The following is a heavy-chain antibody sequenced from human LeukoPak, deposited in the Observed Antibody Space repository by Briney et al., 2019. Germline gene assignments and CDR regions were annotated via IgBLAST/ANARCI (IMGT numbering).Heavy chain of an antibody. CDR1: GFTFSSYG. V-gene: IGHV3-33*06. Sequence: GGSLRLSCAASGFTFSSYGMHWVRQAPGKGLEWVAVIWYDGSNKYYADSVKGRFTISRDNSKNTLYLQMNSLRAEDTAVYYCAKGPSRITMVRGVIGIEYWGQGTLVTVSS. CDR2: IWYDGSNK. D-gene: IGHD3-10*01. CDR3: AKGPSRITMVRGVIGIEY. J-gene: IGHJ4*02.